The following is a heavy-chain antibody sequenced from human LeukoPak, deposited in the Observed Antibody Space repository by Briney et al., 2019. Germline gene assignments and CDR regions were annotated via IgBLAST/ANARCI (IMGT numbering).Heavy chain of an antibody. CDR1: GYSFPNFW. J-gene: IGHJ4*02. CDR3: ARPYYYDNETYYDEN. CDR2: IYPGDSDT. V-gene: IGHV5-51*01. D-gene: IGHD3-9*01. Sequence: PGESLKISCKTSGYSFPNFWIGWVRQLPGKGLEWMGIIYPGDSDTRYSQSFRGQVTISADKSITTAYPQWSSLAASDSGIYYCARPYYYDNETYYDENWGQGTQVTVSS.